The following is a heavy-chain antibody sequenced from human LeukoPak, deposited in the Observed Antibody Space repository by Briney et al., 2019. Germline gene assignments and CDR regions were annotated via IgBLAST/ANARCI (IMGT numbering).Heavy chain of an antibody. CDR3: ARHTHWAVAGTADYYYYYYMDV. Sequence: GESLKISCKGSGYRFTSYWISWVRQMPGKGLEWMGIIYPGDSDTRYSPSFQGQVTISADKSISTAYLQWTSLKASDTGMYYCARHTHWAVAGTADYYYYYYMDVWGKGTTVTVSS. D-gene: IGHD6-19*01. V-gene: IGHV5-51*01. CDR2: IYPGDSDT. CDR1: GYRFTSYW. J-gene: IGHJ6*03.